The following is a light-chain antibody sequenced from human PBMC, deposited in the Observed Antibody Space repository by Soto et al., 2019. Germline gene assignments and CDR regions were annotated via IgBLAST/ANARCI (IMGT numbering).Light chain of an antibody. CDR2: AAY. CDR3: QYFHSYPRST. Sequence: DIQLTQSPSFLSASVGDRVTITCRASQDISSSLAWYQQKPGKAPKLLIFAAYILQSGVPSRFRGSGSGTEFTLTITSLQPEDFASYSCQYFHSYPRSTFGPGTTVDF. V-gene: IGKV1-9*01. CDR1: QDISSS. J-gene: IGKJ3*01.